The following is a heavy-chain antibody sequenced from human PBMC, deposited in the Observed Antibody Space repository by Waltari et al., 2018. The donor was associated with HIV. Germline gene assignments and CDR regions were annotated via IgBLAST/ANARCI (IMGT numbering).Heavy chain of an antibody. Sequence: EVQLVASGGGLVQPGGSLRLSCTASGFTFNNFAMGWVSQAPGKGQEWFSVISGSGGTTYYADSVKGRFTVSRDKFKNTVYLQMNSLRAGDTAIYYGAKAVMETAVSSPVDCWGQGALVTVSS. D-gene: IGHD5-18*01. J-gene: IGHJ4*02. CDR3: AKAVMETAVSSPVDC. CDR1: GFTFNNFA. CDR2: ISGSGGTT. V-gene: IGHV3-23*04.